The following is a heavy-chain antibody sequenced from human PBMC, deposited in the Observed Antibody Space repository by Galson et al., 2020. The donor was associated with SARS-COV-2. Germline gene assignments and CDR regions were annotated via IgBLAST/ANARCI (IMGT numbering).Heavy chain of an antibody. CDR2: TYYSGST. D-gene: IGHD3-16*02. CDR1: GGSISSGGYY. J-gene: IGHJ4*02. V-gene: IGHV4-31*03. CDR3: ASTLHVWGSYRSRYYFDY. Sequence: SETLSLTCTVSGGSISSGGYYWSWLRQHPGKGLEWIGYTYYSGSTYHNPSLKSRVTISVDTSKNQFSLKLSSVTAAATAVYYWASTLHVWGSYRSRYYFDYWGQGTLVTVSS.